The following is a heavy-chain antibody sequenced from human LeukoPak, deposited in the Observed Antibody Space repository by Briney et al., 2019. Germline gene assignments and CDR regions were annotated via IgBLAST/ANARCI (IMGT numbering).Heavy chain of an antibody. CDR2: IHPASGGT. CDR3: ARAPPITRGPFDP. Sequence: ASVKVSCKASGYTFIAYYMHWVRQAPGQGLEWMGWIHPASGGTNYAQKFQGRVTMTRDTSISTVYMELSRLRSDDTAVYYCARAPPITRGPFDPWGQGTLVTVSS. V-gene: IGHV1-2*02. D-gene: IGHD3-10*01. CDR1: GYTFIAYY. J-gene: IGHJ5*02.